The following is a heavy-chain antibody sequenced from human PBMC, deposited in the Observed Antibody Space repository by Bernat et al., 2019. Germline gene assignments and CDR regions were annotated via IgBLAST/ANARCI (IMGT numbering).Heavy chain of an antibody. CDR1: GFTFTSSA. CDR3: AAARGYSYHRDY. V-gene: IGHV1-58*01. Sequence: QMQLVQSGSEVKKPGTSVKVSCKASGFTFTSSAVQWVRQARGQRLEWIGWIVVGSGNTNYAQKFQERVTITRDMSTSTAYMELSSLRSEDTAVYYCAAARGYSYHRDYWGQGTLVTVSS. D-gene: IGHD5-18*01. CDR2: IVVGSGNT. J-gene: IGHJ4*02.